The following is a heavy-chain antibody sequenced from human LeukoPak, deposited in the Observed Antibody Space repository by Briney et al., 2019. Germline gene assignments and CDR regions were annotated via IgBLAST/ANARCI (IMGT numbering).Heavy chain of an antibody. D-gene: IGHD6-19*01. CDR1: GFTLSSYS. CDR2: ISGSGDTI. Sequence: GGSLRLSCAGSGFTLSSYSMDWVRQAPGRGLEWVAYISGSGDTIYYADSVRGRFTISRDNAQNSVYLQMNSLRDEDTAVYYCARGWLANTFDYWGQGTLVTVSS. V-gene: IGHV3-48*02. CDR3: ARGWLANTFDY. J-gene: IGHJ4*02.